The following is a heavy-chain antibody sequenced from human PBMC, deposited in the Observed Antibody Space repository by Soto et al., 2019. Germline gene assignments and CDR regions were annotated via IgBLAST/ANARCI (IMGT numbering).Heavy chain of an antibody. V-gene: IGHV3-33*01. CDR2: VWDDGSKK. CDR3: ARSEGEDRIDMVRGIIREGRYYYYGMDV. J-gene: IGHJ6*02. CDR1: GFTVSSYG. D-gene: IGHD3-10*01. Sequence: QVQLVESGGGVVQPGRSLRLSCAASGFTVSSYGLHWVRQAPGKGLEWVAVVWDDGSKKYYADSVKGRFTISRDNSKNTLYLQMNSLRAEDTAVYYCARSEGEDRIDMVRGIIREGRYYYYGMDVWGQGTTVTVSS.